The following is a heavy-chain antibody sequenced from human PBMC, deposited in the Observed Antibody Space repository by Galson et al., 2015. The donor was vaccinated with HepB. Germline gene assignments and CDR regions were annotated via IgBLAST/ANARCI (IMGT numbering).Heavy chain of an antibody. J-gene: IGHJ4*02. V-gene: IGHV3-33*01. Sequence: SLRLSCAASGFTFSSYGMHWVRQAPGKGLEWVAVIWYDGSNKYYADSVKGRFTISRDNSKNTLYLQMNSLRAEDTAVYYCARAVYFDWLLLAFDYCGQVTLVTVSS. CDR2: IWYDGSNK. CDR1: GFTFSSYG. CDR3: ARAVYFDWLLLAFDY. D-gene: IGHD3-9*01.